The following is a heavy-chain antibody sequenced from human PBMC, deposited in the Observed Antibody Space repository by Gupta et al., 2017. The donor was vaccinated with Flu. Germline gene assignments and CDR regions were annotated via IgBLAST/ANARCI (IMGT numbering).Heavy chain of an antibody. Sequence: QVQLQESGPRLVRPSETLSLSCTVSGVSIDSGGHYWTWIRQYPGKGLEWIGYIFYSGSTYYNPSLKSRVTISIDTSKNQFFLELRSVTAADTAVYFCAKEWDSGDVFERYFDPWGQGILVTVSS. CDR1: GVSIDSGGHY. CDR3: AKEWDSGDVFERYFDP. D-gene: IGHD5-12*01. J-gene: IGHJ5*02. V-gene: IGHV4-31*03. CDR2: IFYSGST.